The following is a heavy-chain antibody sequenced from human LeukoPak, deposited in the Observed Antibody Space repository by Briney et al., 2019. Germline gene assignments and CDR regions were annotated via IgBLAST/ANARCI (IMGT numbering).Heavy chain of an antibody. V-gene: IGHV3-66*01. CDR2: IYSGGST. J-gene: IGHJ5*02. CDR3: ARANPLYQLLGSWFDP. CDR1: GFTVSGNY. D-gene: IGHD2-2*01. Sequence: PGGSLRLSCAASGFTVSGNYMTWVRQAPGKGLKSVSVIYSGGSTYSADSVKDRFTISRDNSMNTLYLQMNNLRVEDTAVYFCARANPLYQLLGSWFDPWGQGTLVTVSS.